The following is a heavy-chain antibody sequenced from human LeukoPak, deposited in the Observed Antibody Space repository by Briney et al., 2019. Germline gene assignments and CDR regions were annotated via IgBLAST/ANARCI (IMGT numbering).Heavy chain of an antibody. Sequence: ASVKVSCKASGYTFTSYYMHWVRQAPGQGLEWMGIINPSGGSTSYAQKFQGRVTMTRDTSTSTVYMELSSLRSEDTAVYYCAILTQGYDILTGSFDYWGQGTLVTVSS. CDR3: AILTQGYDILTGSFDY. J-gene: IGHJ4*02. CDR1: GYTFTSYY. D-gene: IGHD3-9*01. CDR2: INPSGGST. V-gene: IGHV1-46*01.